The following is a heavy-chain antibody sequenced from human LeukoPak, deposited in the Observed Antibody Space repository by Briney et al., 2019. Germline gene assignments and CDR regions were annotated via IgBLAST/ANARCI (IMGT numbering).Heavy chain of an antibody. CDR1: GVSVSSGSYY. CDR3: AREGTKDYGRAWLNWFDP. V-gene: IGHV4-61*01. J-gene: IGHJ5*02. CDR2: IDYSGNT. D-gene: IGHD3-16*01. Sequence: SETLSLTCTVSGVSVSSGSYYWSWIRQPPGKGLEWIGYIDYSGNTNYNPSLKSRVTISVDTSKNQFSLKLSSVTAADTAVYYCAREGTKDYGRAWLNWFDPWGQGTLVTVSS.